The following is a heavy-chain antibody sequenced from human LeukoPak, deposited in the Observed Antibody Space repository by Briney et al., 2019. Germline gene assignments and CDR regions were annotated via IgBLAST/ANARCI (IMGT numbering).Heavy chain of an antibody. CDR1: GYTFTSYG. J-gene: IGHJ5*02. CDR2: ISAYNGNT. CDR3: ARDRLRFLPWDWFDP. V-gene: IGHV1-18*01. D-gene: IGHD3-3*01. Sequence: ASVKVSCKASGYTFTSYGLSWGRQAPGQALEWMGWISAYNGNTNYAQKFQGRVTMTTDTSTSTAYMELRSLRSDDTAVYYCARDRLRFLPWDWFDPWGQGTLVTVSS.